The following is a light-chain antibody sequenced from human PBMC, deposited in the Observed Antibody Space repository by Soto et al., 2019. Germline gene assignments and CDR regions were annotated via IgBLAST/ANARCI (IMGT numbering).Light chain of an antibody. Sequence: DIQMTQSPSSLSASVGDRVTITFQSSEDIRNYVNWFQQKPGKAPKVLIYDASNLETGVPSRFSGSGSGTDFTFTISSVQPEDIAIYYCQQYENDLTFGPGTKVDIK. V-gene: IGKV1-33*01. CDR1: EDIRNY. J-gene: IGKJ3*01. CDR2: DAS. CDR3: QQYENDLT.